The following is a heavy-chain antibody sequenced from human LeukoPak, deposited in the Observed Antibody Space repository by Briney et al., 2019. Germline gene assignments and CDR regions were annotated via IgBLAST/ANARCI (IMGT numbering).Heavy chain of an antibody. CDR1: GYSISSGYY. D-gene: IGHD3-22*01. V-gene: IGHV4-38-2*02. CDR3: ARVGYYDSSGYYAWYFDY. CDR2: IYHSGST. Sequence: SETLSLTCTVSGYSISSGYYWGWIRQPPGKGLEWIGSIYHSGSTYYNPSLKSRVTISVDTSKNQFSLKLSSVTAADTAVYYCARVGYYDSSGYYAWYFDYWGQGTLVTVSS. J-gene: IGHJ4*02.